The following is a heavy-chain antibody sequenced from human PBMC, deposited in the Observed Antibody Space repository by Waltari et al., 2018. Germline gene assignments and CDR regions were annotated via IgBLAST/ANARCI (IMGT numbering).Heavy chain of an antibody. Sequence: EVQLVESGGGLVQPGRSLRLSCAASGFTFDDNAMHWVRQAPGKGLEWVSGISGNSGSIGYGDSVKGRFTISRDNAKNSLYLQMNSLRTEDTALYYCARGKQLWLANAFDIWGQGTMVTVSS. CDR1: GFTFDDNA. D-gene: IGHD5-18*01. CDR2: ISGNSGSI. J-gene: IGHJ3*02. V-gene: IGHV3-9*01. CDR3: ARGKQLWLANAFDI.